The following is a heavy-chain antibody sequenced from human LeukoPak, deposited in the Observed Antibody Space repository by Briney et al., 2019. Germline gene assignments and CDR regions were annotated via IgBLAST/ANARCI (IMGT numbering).Heavy chain of an antibody. CDR2: ISSSSSYI. Sequence: GGSLRLSCAASGFTLSSYSMNWVRQAPGKGLEWVSSISSSSSYIYYADSVKGRFTISRDNAKNSLYLQMNSLRAEDTAVYYCARDESLDIVVVPAAIFDYWGQGTLVTVS. CDR3: ARDESLDIVVVPAAIFDY. CDR1: GFTLSSYS. D-gene: IGHD2-2*01. V-gene: IGHV3-21*01. J-gene: IGHJ4*02.